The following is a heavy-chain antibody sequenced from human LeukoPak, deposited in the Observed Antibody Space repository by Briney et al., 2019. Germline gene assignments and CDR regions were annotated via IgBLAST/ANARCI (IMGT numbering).Heavy chain of an antibody. CDR1: GFTFSSYW. CDR3: AKSNGVDRNGYNSDYFDY. V-gene: IGHV3-7*03. CDR2: IKQDGSEK. J-gene: IGHJ4*02. D-gene: IGHD5-24*01. Sequence: GGSLRLSCAAAGFTFSSYWMSWVRQAPGKGLEWVANIKQDGSEKYYVDSVKGRFTISRDDAKNSLYLQMNSLRAEDTAVYYCAKSNGVDRNGYNSDYFDYWGQGTLVTVSS.